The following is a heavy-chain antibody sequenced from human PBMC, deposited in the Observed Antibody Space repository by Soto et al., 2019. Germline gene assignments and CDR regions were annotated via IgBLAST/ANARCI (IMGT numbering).Heavy chain of an antibody. CDR3: ARVDYSGAHYYYYYMDV. J-gene: IGHJ6*03. V-gene: IGHV4-59*01. CDR1: GGSISSYY. CDR2: IYYSGST. Sequence: QVQLQESGPGLVKPSETLSLTCTVSGGSISSYYWSWIRQPPGKGLEWIGYIYYSGSTNYNPSLKSRGTISVDTSKNQFSLKLSSVTAADTAVYYCARVDYSGAHYYYYYMDVWGKGTTVTVSS. D-gene: IGHD3-16*01.